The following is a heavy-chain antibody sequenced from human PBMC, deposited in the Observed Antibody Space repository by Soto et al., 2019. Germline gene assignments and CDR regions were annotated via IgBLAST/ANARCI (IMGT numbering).Heavy chain of an antibody. CDR3: TPEIGRQVVY. D-gene: IGHD2-21*01. CDR1: DFSFNDVW. CDR2: IKSKVDGGTT. J-gene: IGHJ4*02. V-gene: IGHV3-15*07. Sequence: EVQLVESGGGLVKPGGSLRLSCVVSDFSFNDVWMDWVRQAPGKGLEWVGRIKSKVDGGTTDYAAPVMGRFAISRADSKNTLYLQMNSLKTEDTAVYYCTPEIGRQVVYWGPGALVTVSS.